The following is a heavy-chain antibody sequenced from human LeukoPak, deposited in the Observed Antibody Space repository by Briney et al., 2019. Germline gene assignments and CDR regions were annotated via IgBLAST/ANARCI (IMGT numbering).Heavy chain of an antibody. D-gene: IGHD3-22*01. J-gene: IGHJ4*02. V-gene: IGHV4-59*01. CDR3: ARVFRDSSGYPFDS. CDR2: TYYSGNT. Sequence: SETLSLTGTVSGGSMSEYYWSWIRQPPGKGREWIVYTYYSGNTNYNPSLKSRVTISVDTSKNQFSLKVNSVTSADTALYYCARVFRDSSGYPFDSWGQGNLVTVSS. CDR1: GGSMSEYY.